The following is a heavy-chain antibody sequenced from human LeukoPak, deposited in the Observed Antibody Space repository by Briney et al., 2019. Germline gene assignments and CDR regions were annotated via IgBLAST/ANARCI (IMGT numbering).Heavy chain of an antibody. CDR1: GYTFTSYY. V-gene: IGHV1-46*01. D-gene: IGHD6-19*01. J-gene: IGHJ6*03. CDR3: ARDSVAGTPEYNYYYYYMDV. CDR2: INPSGGST. Sequence: GASVKVFCKASGYTFTSYYMHWVRQAPGQGLEWMGIINPSGGSTNYAQELQGRVTMTRDTSTSKVYMELTGLRSEDTAVYYCARDSVAGTPEYNYYYYYMDVWGKGTTVTVSS.